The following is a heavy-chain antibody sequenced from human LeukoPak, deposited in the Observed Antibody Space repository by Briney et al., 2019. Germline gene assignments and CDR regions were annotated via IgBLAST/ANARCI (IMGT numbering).Heavy chain of an antibody. D-gene: IGHD4-17*01. V-gene: IGHV1-3*01. CDR2: INAGNGKA. CDR3: ARAIWTSTVTTYYLDY. CDR1: GYSFTNYA. Sequence: ASVKVPCKAAGYSFTNYAIQWVRQAPGQRLEWMGWINAGNGKAKYSQKFQGRVTITRDTSATTAYMELSGLRSEDTAVYYCARAIWTSTVTTYYLDYWGQGTLVTVSS. J-gene: IGHJ4*02.